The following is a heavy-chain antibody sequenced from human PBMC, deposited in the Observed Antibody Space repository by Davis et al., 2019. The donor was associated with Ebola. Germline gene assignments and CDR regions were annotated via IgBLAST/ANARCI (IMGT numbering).Heavy chain of an antibody. CDR3: ARGYSYANDY. J-gene: IGHJ4*02. D-gene: IGHD5-18*01. Sequence: ASVKVSCKASGYTFTDYNIHWMRQAPGQGLEWLGRVILKSGATNYAQKFQDRFTMTRDTTTSTVYMELSSLRSEDTAVYYCARGYSYANDYRGQGTLVTVSS. CDR2: VILKSGAT. CDR1: GYTFTDYN. V-gene: IGHV1-2*06.